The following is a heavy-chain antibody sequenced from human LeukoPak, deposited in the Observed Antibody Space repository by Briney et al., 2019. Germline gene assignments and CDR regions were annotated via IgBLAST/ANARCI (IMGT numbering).Heavy chain of an antibody. D-gene: IGHD1-1*01. CDR1: GGTFNNYA. CDR2: IIPIFGTA. J-gene: IGHJ4*02. Sequence: SVKVSCKASGGTFNNYANSWVRQAPGQGLEWMGGIIPIFGTAKYAQKFQGRVTITADESTSTAYMELSSLRSDDTAVYYCASHTQRRNDLFVGDYRGQGTLVTVSS. CDR3: ASHTQRRNDLFVGDY. V-gene: IGHV1-69*13.